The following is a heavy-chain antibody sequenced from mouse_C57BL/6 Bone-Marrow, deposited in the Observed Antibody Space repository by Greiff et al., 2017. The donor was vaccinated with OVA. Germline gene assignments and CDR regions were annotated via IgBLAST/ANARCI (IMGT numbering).Heavy chain of an antibody. Sequence: VQLQQSGAELARPGASVKLSCKASGYTFTSYCISWVKQRTGQGLEWIGEIYPRSGNTYYNEKFKGKATLTADKSSSTAYMELRSLTSEDSAVYFCAHYYGSSPFAYWGQGTLVTVSA. D-gene: IGHD1-1*01. J-gene: IGHJ3*01. V-gene: IGHV1-81*01. CDR2: IYPRSGNT. CDR3: AHYYGSSPFAY. CDR1: GYTFTSYC.